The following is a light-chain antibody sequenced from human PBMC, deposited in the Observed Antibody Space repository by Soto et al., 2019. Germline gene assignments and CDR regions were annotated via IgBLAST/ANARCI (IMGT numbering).Light chain of an antibody. CDR3: QQYYRPWT. CDR2: WAS. J-gene: IGKJ1*01. CDR1: QSVLYSSNNKNY. Sequence: DIVMTQSPDSLAVSLGERATINCKSSQSVLYSSNNKNYLAWYQQKPGQPPKLLIYWASTRESGVPDRFSGSGSGTDFTLTISSLQAEDAAVYYCQQYYRPWTFGQGTKVEIK. V-gene: IGKV4-1*01.